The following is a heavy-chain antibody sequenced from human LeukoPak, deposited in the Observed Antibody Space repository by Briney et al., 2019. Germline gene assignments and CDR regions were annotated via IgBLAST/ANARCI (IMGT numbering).Heavy chain of an antibody. CDR1: GFTFRSFS. V-gene: IGHV3-48*04. D-gene: IGHD5-12*01. J-gene: IGHJ4*02. Sequence: AGGSLRLSCAASGFTFRSFSMIWVREAPGKRLEGVSYISSSITTIYYADSVKARFTISRDNANNSLYLQMNSLRAEDTALYYCARDGGGYDFDYWGQGTLVTVSS. CDR2: ISSSITTI. CDR3: ARDGGGYDFDY.